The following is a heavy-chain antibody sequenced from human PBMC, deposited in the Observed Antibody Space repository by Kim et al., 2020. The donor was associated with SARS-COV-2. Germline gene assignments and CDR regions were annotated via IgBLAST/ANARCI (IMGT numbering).Heavy chain of an antibody. V-gene: IGHV3-66*01. CDR2: GNT. J-gene: IGHJ4*02. D-gene: IGHD4-4*01. CDR3: ARGGNIFDY. Sequence: GNTNYVNSVKGRFTISRDTSKNTVYLQMNSLRAEDTAVYYCARGGNIFDYWGQGTLVTVSS.